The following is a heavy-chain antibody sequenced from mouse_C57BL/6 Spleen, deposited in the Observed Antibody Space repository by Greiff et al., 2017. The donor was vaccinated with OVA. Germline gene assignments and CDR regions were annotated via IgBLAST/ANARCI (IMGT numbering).Heavy chain of an antibody. Sequence: QVQLKESGAELVRPGTSVKVSCKASGYAFTNYLIEWVKQRPGQGLEWIGVINPGSGGTNYNEKFKGKATLTADKSSSTAYMQLSSLTSEDSAVYFCARDYDYDGAMDYWGQGTSVTVSS. CDR2: INPGSGGT. V-gene: IGHV1-54*01. J-gene: IGHJ4*01. D-gene: IGHD2-4*01. CDR1: GYAFTNYL. CDR3: ARDYDYDGAMDY.